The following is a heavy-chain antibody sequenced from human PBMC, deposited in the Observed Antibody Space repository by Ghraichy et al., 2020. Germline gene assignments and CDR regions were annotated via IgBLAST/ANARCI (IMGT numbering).Heavy chain of an antibody. Sequence: SETLSLTCTVSGGSISNYYWSWIRQPPGKGLEWIGYIYYSGSTNYNPSLKSRVAISVDTSKNQFSLKLSSVTAADTAVYYCASVNYDILTGYRDWYFDLWGRGNPVSVSS. J-gene: IGHJ2*01. CDR2: IYYSGST. CDR3: ASVNYDILTGYRDWYFDL. D-gene: IGHD3-9*01. V-gene: IGHV4-59*01. CDR1: GGSISNYY.